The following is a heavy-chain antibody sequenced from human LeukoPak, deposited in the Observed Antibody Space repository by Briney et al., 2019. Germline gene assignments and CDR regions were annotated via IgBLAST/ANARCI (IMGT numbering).Heavy chain of an antibody. CDR3: ARVKDTAMATSYYFDY. V-gene: IGHV3-30*04. D-gene: IGHD5-18*01. J-gene: IGHJ4*02. Sequence: GSLRLSCAASGFTFSSYAMHWVRQAPGKGLEWVAVISYDGSNKYYADSVKGRFTISRDNSKNTLYLQMNGLRAEDTAVYYCARVKDTAMATSYYFDYWGQGTLVTVSS. CDR1: GFTFSSYA. CDR2: ISYDGSNK.